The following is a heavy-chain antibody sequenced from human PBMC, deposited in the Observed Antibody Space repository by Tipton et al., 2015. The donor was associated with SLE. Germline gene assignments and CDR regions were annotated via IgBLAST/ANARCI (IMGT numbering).Heavy chain of an antibody. V-gene: IGHV4-39*07. Sequence: TLSLTCIVSGDSISSSSYYWGWIRQPPGKGLEWVGTVYYTGNTFYNPSLKSRVTISVDTSKNQFSLNLSSVTAADTAVYYCAREGAAGYYYMDVWGKGTTVTVS. CDR2: VYYTGNT. D-gene: IGHD3-16*01. CDR3: AREGAAGYYYMDV. J-gene: IGHJ6*03. CDR1: GDSISSSSYY.